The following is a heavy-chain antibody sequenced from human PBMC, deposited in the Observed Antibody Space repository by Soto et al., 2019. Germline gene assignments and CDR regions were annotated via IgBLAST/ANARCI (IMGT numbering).Heavy chain of an antibody. CDR2: ISGSGGST. V-gene: IGHV3-23*01. D-gene: IGHD3-10*01. CDR3: ARDYENGDDAFDI. Sequence: PGGSLRLSCAASGFTFSSYAMSWVRQAPGKGLEWVSAISGSGGSTYYADSVKGRFTISRDNSKNTLYLQMNSLRAEDTAVYYCARDYENGDDAFDIWGQGTMVTVSS. CDR1: GFTFSSYA. J-gene: IGHJ3*02.